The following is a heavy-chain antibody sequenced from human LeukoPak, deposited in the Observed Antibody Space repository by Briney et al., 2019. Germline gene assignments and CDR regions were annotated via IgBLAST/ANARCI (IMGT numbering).Heavy chain of an antibody. J-gene: IGHJ5*02. CDR1: GGSISGYY. CDR3: ARHLGRGWNWFDP. Sequence: SETLSLTCTVSGGSISGYYWSWIRQPPGKGLEWIGYIYYSGNTNHNPSLKSRVTISVDTSKNQFSLKLSSVTAADTAVYYCARHLGRGWNWFDPWGQGTLVTVSS. CDR2: IYYSGNT. V-gene: IGHV4-59*08. D-gene: IGHD6-19*01.